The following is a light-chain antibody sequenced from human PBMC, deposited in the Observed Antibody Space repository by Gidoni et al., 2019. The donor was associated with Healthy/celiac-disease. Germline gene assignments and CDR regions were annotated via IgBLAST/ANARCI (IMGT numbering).Light chain of an antibody. V-gene: IGKV3-11*01. CDR1: QSVSSY. CDR3: QQRSNWPPIFT. Sequence: EIVLTQSPATLSLSPGERATLSCRASQSVSSYLAWYQQKPGQATRLLIYVASNRATGIPARFSGSGSGTDFTLTISSLEPEDFAIYYCQQRSNWPPIFTFGPGTKVEIK. CDR2: VAS. J-gene: IGKJ3*01.